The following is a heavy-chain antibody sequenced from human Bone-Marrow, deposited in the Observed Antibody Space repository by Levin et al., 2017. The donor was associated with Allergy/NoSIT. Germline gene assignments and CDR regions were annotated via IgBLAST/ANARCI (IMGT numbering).Heavy chain of an antibody. CDR1: GGSITPYY. CDR3: ARVTKKGSHFDS. D-gene: IGHD2-8*01. Sequence: GSLRLSCTVSGGSITPYYWSWVRQSPGKGLEWIGYVYYVGTTFYNPSLRSRVTISVDSSRNQFSLRMTSATAADSAVYFCARVTKKGSHFDSWGQGARVTVSS. CDR2: VYYVGTT. J-gene: IGHJ4*02. V-gene: IGHV4-59*01.